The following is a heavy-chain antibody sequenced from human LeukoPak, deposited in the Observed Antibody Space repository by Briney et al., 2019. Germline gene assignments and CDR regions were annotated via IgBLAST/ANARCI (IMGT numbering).Heavy chain of an antibody. D-gene: IGHD6-19*01. J-gene: IGHJ4*02. V-gene: IGHV3-23*01. CDR3: AKDPSVAGTSDY. CDR1: GFTFSSYA. Sequence: GRSLRPSCAAYGFTFSSYAMSWDRQAPGKGREWDSAISGSGGSKYYADSVKGRFTISRDNSKNRLYLQMNSLRAEDTAVYYCAKDPSVAGTSDYWGQGTLVTVSS. CDR2: ISGSGGSK.